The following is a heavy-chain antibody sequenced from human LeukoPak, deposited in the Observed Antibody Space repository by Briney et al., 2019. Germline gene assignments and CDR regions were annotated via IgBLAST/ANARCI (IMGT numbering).Heavy chain of an antibody. CDR3: ARGARLVVADTPGWFDP. Sequence: PSETLSLTCTVSGGSISSYYWSWIRQPPGKGLEWIGYIYYSGSTNYNPPLKSRVTISVDTSKNQFSLKLRSVTAADTAVYYCARGARLVVADTPGWFDPWGQGTLVTVSS. J-gene: IGHJ5*02. CDR2: IYYSGST. D-gene: IGHD2-15*01. V-gene: IGHV4-59*01. CDR1: GGSISSYY.